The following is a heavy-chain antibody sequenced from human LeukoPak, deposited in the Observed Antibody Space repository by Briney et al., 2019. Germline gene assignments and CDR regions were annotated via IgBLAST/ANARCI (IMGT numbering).Heavy chain of an antibody. V-gene: IGHV4-59*01. Sequence: SETLSLTCTVSGGSISSYYWSWIRQPPGKGLEWIGYIYYSGSTNYNPSLKSRVTISVDTSKNQFSQKLSSVTAADTAVYYCARLYGSGSYAIDYWGQGTLVTVSS. CDR1: GGSISSYY. D-gene: IGHD3-10*01. J-gene: IGHJ4*02. CDR2: IYYSGST. CDR3: ARLYGSGSYAIDY.